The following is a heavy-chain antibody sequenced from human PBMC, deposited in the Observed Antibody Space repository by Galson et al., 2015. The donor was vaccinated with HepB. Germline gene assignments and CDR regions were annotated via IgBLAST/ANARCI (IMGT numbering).Heavy chain of an antibody. CDR2: FDPEDGET. CDR3: ATGRYYYGSGSCSRRRLGWFNP. J-gene: IGHJ5*02. D-gene: IGHD3-10*01. Sequence: SCKVSGYTLTELSMHWVRQAPGKGLEWMGGFDPEDGETIYAQKFQGRVTMTEDTSTDTAYMELSSLRSEDTAVYYCATGRYYYGSGSCSRRRLGWFNPWGQGTLVTVSS. CDR1: GYTLTELS. V-gene: IGHV1-24*01.